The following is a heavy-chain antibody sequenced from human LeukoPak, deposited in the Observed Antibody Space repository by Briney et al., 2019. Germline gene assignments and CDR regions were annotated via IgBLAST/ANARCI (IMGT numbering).Heavy chain of an antibody. J-gene: IGHJ4*02. Sequence: GGSLRLSCAVSGITLSNYGMSWVRQAPGKGLEWVAGISDSGGKTNYADSVKGRFTISRDNPKNTLYLQMNSLRAEDTAVYFCAKRGVVIRVILVGFHKEAYYFDSWGQGALVTVSS. CDR3: AKRGVVIRVILVGFHKEAYYFDS. CDR2: ISDSGGKT. CDR1: GITLSNYG. D-gene: IGHD3-22*01. V-gene: IGHV3-23*01.